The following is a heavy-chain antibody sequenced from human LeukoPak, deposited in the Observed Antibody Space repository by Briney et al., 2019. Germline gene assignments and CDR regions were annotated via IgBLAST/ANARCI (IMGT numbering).Heavy chain of an antibody. D-gene: IGHD2-8*02. J-gene: IGHJ3*02. CDR2: IIPIFGTA. CDR1: GGTFSSYA. Sequence: SVKVSCKASGGTFSSYAISWVRQAPGQGLEWMGGIIPIFGTANYAQKFQGRVTITADESTSTAYMELSSLRSEDTAVYYCARGFLGTGGAFDIWGQGTMVTVSS. V-gene: IGHV1-69*13. CDR3: ARGFLGTGGAFDI.